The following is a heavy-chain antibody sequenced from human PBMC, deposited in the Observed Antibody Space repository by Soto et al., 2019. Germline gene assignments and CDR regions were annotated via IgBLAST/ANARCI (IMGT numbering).Heavy chain of an antibody. CDR3: VRDHLWAFDY. J-gene: IGHJ4*02. CDR2: ISPAGNSV. V-gene: IGHV3-48*02. CDR1: GFTFSSYS. Sequence: EVQLVESGGGLAQPGGSLRLSCVASGFTFSSYSINWLRQAPGKGPEWVSWISPAGNSVDYTDSVKGRFTISRDNAETSLYLEMNSLRDEDTAVYYCVRDHLWAFDYWGQGTLVTGSS. D-gene: IGHD3-16*01.